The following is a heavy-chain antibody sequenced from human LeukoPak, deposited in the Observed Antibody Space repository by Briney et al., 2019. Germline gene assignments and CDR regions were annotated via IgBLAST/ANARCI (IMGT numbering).Heavy chain of an antibody. CDR3: AREFIVATTKDY. CDR2: IRYDGSNK. V-gene: IGHV3-30*02. Sequence: GGSLRLSCAASGFTFSSYGMHWVRQAPGKGLEWVAFIRYDGSNKYYADSVKGRFTMSRDNAKNSLYLQMNSLRAEDTAVYYCAREFIVATTKDYWGQGTLVTVSS. J-gene: IGHJ4*02. CDR1: GFTFSSYG. D-gene: IGHD5-12*01.